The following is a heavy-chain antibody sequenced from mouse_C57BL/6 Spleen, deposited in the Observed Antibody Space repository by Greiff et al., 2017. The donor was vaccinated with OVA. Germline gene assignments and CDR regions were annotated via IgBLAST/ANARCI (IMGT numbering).Heavy chain of an antibody. CDR1: GYAFSSSW. V-gene: IGHV1-82*01. J-gene: IGHJ4*01. CDR3: ARESIYYDYFYAMDY. CDR2: IYPGDGDT. D-gene: IGHD2-4*01. Sequence: QVQLQQSGPELVKPGASVKISCKASGYAFSSSWMNWVKQRPGKGLEWIGRIYPGDGDTNYNGKFKGKATLTADKSSSTAYMQLSSLTSEDSAVYFCARESIYYDYFYAMDYWGQGTSVTVSS.